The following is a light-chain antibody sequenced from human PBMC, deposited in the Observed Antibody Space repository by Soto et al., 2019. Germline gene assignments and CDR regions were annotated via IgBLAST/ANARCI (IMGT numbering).Light chain of an antibody. CDR2: DTT. CDR1: QGIGDT. Sequence: EFVMRQSTATLSVSPGEGATRSCRASQGIGDTLAWYQHKRGQTPRLLFDDTTTRAAGVPARFSGSRSGTEFTLTINSLQSEDFAVYYCQRYNNWPLTFGGGTKVDIK. J-gene: IGKJ4*01. V-gene: IGKV3-15*01. CDR3: QRYNNWPLT.